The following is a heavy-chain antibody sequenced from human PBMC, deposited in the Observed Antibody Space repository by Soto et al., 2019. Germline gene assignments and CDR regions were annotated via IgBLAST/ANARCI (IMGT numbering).Heavy chain of an antibody. CDR2: IHWDDDK. Sequence: QITLKESGPTLVKPTQTLTLTCTFSGFSLSTSGVGVGWIRQPPGKALEWLAVIHWDDDKRHSPSLKTRLTNPKQTSKNQMVPTMTNMDPVDTATYSYARSIVSLPVRGALQHWGQGTLVTVSS. J-gene: IGHJ4*02. CDR1: GFSLSTSGVG. V-gene: IGHV2-5*02. CDR3: ARSIVSLPVRGALQH. D-gene: IGHD6-6*01.